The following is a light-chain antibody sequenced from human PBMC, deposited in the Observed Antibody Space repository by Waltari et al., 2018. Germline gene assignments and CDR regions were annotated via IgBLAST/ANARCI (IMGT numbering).Light chain of an antibody. CDR2: VAT. J-gene: IGKJ2*02. CDR1: QDICTY. CDR3: LQYNNYPCT. V-gene: IGKV1-17*01. Sequence: DIQMTQSPSSLSASAGDRVTITCRASQDICTYLNWYQQKPGKPPKRLIYVATSLDSGVPSRFSGSGSVTAFTLTISSLQPEDFATYYCLQYNNYPCTFGQGTKVEIE.